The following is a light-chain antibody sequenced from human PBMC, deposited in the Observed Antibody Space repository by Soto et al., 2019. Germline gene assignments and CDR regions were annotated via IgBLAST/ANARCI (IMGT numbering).Light chain of an antibody. V-gene: IGKV3-20*01. Sequence: EIELTQSPDTLSLFPGERATLSCRASQSVSSTYLAWYQQKPGQAPRPLISAASSRATGTPDRFSGSGSGTDFTLTISRLEPEDFAVYYCQQYGSSRWTFGQGTKV. CDR2: AAS. J-gene: IGKJ1*01. CDR3: QQYGSSRWT. CDR1: QSVSSTY.